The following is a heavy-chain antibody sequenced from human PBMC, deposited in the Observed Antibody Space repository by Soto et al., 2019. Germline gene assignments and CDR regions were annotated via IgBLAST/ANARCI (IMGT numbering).Heavy chain of an antibody. V-gene: IGHV4-31*03. CDR2: ISYSGSP. Sequence: QVQLQESGPGLVKPSQTLSLTCTVSGGSISSGGYYWSWIRQHPGKGLEWSGDISYSGSPYYNPSLKSRVTISGDTSKNQVSLKLSSVTAANTAGDYCAREPGVWGQGTLVTVSS. CDR3: AREPGV. CDR1: GGSISSGGYY. D-gene: IGHD3-10*01. J-gene: IGHJ4*02.